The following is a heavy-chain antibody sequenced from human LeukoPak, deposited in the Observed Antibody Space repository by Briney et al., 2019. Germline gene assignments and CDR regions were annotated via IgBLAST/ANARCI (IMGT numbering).Heavy chain of an antibody. CDR3: ARESYRSGTYPRWFDP. V-gene: IGHV4-30-4*08. CDR1: GGSISSGDYY. Sequence: KASETLSLTCTVSGGSISSGDYYWSWIRQPPGKGLEWTGYIYYSGSTYYNPSLKSRVTISVDTSKNQFSLKLTSVTAADTAVYYCARESYRSGTYPRWFDPWGQGTLVTVSS. CDR2: IYYSGST. D-gene: IGHD3-10*01. J-gene: IGHJ5*02.